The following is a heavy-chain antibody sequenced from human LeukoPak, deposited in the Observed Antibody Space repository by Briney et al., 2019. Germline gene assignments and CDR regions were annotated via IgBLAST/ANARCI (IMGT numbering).Heavy chain of an antibody. CDR2: MNPNSGNT. J-gene: IGHJ4*02. D-gene: IGHD3-10*01. Sequence: ASVKVSCKASGYTFSSYDINWVRQATGQGLEWMGWMNPNSGNTGYAQKFQGRVTMTSNTSISTAYMELSSLRSEDTAVYYCARGQKSALTYGSGTYAYYFDYWGQGTLVTVSS. CDR1: GYTFSSYD. CDR3: ARGQKSALTYGSGTYAYYFDY. V-gene: IGHV1-8*01.